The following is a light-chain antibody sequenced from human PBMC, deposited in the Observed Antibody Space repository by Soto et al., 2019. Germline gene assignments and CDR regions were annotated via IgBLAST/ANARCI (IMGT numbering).Light chain of an antibody. CDR3: QHHGTSLYT. J-gene: IGKJ2*01. Sequence: DIVWTQSPGTLSLSPGERATLSCRASQIISSTYLGWNQQKPGQAPRLLSYGASSRATGIADRFSGSGSGTDLTLTVTRLEPGDIAVYYCQHHGTSLYTVGQWTKMEIK. CDR2: GAS. CDR1: QIISSTY. V-gene: IGKV3-20*01.